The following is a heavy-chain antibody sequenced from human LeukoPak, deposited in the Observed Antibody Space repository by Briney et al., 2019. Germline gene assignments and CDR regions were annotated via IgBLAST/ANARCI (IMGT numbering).Heavy chain of an antibody. J-gene: IGHJ4*02. CDR1: GFTVSSNY. D-gene: IGHD3-22*01. CDR3: AREGYDSSGYYGY. CDR2: IYSGGST. Sequence: GGSLRLSCAASGFTVSSNYMSWVRQAPGKGLEWVSVIYSGGSTYYADSVKGRFTISRDNSKNTLYLQMNSLRAEDTAVYYCAREGYDSSGYYGYWGQGTLVTVSS. V-gene: IGHV3-53*01.